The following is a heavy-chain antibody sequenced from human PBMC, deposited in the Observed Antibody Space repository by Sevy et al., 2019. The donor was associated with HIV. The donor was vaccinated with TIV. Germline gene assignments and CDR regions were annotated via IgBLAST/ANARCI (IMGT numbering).Heavy chain of an antibody. Sequence: GGSLRLSCSASGFTFTDYYMSWIRQSPGKGLEWVSYISHSGNTIYDADSVNGRFTISRDNAKNSLFLHMTSLTAEDTAFYYCVRNSLKTSAVHLPYYFDFWGQGTLVTVSS. CDR2: ISHSGNTI. D-gene: IGHD3-9*01. CDR1: GFTFTDYY. V-gene: IGHV3-11*01. CDR3: VRNSLKTSAVHLPYYFDF. J-gene: IGHJ4*02.